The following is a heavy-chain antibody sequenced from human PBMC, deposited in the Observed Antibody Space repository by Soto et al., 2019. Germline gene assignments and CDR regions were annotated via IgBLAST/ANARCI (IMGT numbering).Heavy chain of an antibody. V-gene: IGHV3-53*01. J-gene: IGHJ3*02. CDR3: ARIIYDSSGYAALRGAFDI. D-gene: IGHD3-22*01. CDR2: IYSGGST. Sequence: AGGSLRLSCAASGFTVSSNYMSWVRQAPGKGLEWVSVIYSGGSTYYADSVKGRFTISRDNSKNTLYLQMNSLRAEDTAVYYCARIIYDSSGYAALRGAFDIWGQGTMVTVSS. CDR1: GFTVSSNY.